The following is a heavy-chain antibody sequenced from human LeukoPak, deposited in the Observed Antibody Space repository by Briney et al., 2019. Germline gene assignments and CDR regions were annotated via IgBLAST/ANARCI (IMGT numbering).Heavy chain of an antibody. Sequence: GGSLRLSCAASGFTFSSYAMHWVRQAPGKGLEWVAVISYDGSNKYYADSVKGRFTISRDNSKNTLYLLMNSLRAEDTAVYYCASRLRSYYAFDIWGQGTMVTVSS. V-gene: IGHV3-30-3*01. J-gene: IGHJ3*02. CDR2: ISYDGSNK. CDR1: GFTFSSYA. CDR3: ASRLRSYYAFDI. D-gene: IGHD1-26*01.